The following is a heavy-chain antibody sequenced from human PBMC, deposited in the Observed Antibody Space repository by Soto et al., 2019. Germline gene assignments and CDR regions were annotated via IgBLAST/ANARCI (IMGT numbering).Heavy chain of an antibody. V-gene: IGHV1-69*01. CDR1: GGTFSSYA. CDR3: AQREDIVVVVAARSNLYYGMDV. Sequence: VKVSCKASGGTFSSYAISWVRQAPGQGLEWMGGIIPIFGTANYAQKFQGRVTITADESTSTAYMELSSLRSEDTAVYYCAQREDIVVVVAARSNLYYGMDVWGQGTTVTVSS. J-gene: IGHJ6*02. D-gene: IGHD2-15*01. CDR2: IIPIFGTA.